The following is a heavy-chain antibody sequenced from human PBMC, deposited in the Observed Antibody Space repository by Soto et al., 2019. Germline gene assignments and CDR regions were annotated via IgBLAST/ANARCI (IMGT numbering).Heavy chain of an antibody. CDR3: AKGVQLWYYYYGMDV. V-gene: IGHV3-30*18. CDR2: ISYDGGSK. Sequence: QVQLVESGGGVVQPGSSLRLSCAASGFTFSSYGVHWVRQAPGKGLEWVAVISYDGGSKHYADSVKGRFTISRDNSKNTVYLQMNSLRGEDTAVYYCAKGVQLWYYYYGMDVWGQGTTVTVSS. D-gene: IGHD5-18*01. CDR1: GFTFSSYG. J-gene: IGHJ6*02.